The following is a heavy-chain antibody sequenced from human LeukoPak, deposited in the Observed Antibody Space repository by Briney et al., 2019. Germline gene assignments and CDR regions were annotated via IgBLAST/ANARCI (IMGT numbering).Heavy chain of an antibody. V-gene: IGHV4-34*01. CDR3: ARGDSVVVPAAERYFDY. D-gene: IGHD2-2*01. CDR1: GGSFSGYY. Sequence: SETLPLTCAVYGGSFSGYYWSWIRQPPGKGLEWIGEINHSGSTNYNPSLKSRVTISVDTSKNQFSLKLSSVTAADTAVYYCARGDSVVVPAAERYFDYWGQGTLVTVSS. J-gene: IGHJ4*02. CDR2: INHSGST.